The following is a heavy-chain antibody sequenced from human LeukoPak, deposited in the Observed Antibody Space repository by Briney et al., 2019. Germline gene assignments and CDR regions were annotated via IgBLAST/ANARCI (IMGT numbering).Heavy chain of an antibody. CDR2: ISGSGGST. Sequence: PGGSLRLSCAASGFTFSSYAMSWVRQAPGKGLEWVSVISGSGGSTHYADSVKGRFTISRDNAKNSLYLQMNSLRAEDTAVYYCARELVGAFDYWGQGTLVTVSS. D-gene: IGHD3-16*01. CDR1: GFTFSSYA. V-gene: IGHV3-23*01. CDR3: ARELVGAFDY. J-gene: IGHJ4*02.